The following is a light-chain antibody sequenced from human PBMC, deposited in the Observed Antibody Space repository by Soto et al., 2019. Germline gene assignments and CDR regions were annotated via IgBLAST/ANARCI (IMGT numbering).Light chain of an antibody. J-gene: IGKJ2*01. CDR3: LRHGSPLYT. Sequence: EIVLTQSPGTLSLSPGERATLSCRASQSLSSSFLAWYQQKRGQAPRLLIYGASDRATGTPDRFSGSGSGTDFTLTISRLEPEDFAVYFCLRHGSPLYTFVQGTKLEIK. CDR1: QSLSSSF. CDR2: GAS. V-gene: IGKV3-20*01.